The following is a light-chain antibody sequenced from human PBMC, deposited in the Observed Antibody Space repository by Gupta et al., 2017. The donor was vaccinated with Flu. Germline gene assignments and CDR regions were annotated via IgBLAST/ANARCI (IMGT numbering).Light chain of an antibody. CDR1: QSISSW. Sequence: DIQMTQSPSTLSASVGDRVTITCRASQSISSWLAWYQQKPGKAPKLLIYKASSLESGVPSRFSGSGSGTELTLTISSLQPDGFATYYCQQYNSYLLTFGQGTKVEIK. J-gene: IGKJ1*01. CDR2: KAS. V-gene: IGKV1-5*03. CDR3: QQYNSYLLT.